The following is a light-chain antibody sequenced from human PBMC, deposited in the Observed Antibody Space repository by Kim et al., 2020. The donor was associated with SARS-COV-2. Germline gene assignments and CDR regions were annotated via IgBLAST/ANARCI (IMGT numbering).Light chain of an antibody. Sequence: SLPPGERAPLAFRASQSVSSNLPGYQQKPGQAPRLLIYDASTRATGIPARFSGSGSGTVFTLTISSREPEDFAVYYCQQRSDWRTFGQGTKVDIK. CDR3: QQRSDWRT. CDR2: DAS. J-gene: IGKJ1*01. V-gene: IGKV3-11*01. CDR1: QSVSSN.